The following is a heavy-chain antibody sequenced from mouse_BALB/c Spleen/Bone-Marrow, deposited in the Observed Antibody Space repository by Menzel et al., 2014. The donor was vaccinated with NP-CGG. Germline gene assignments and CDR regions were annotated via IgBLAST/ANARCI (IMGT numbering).Heavy chain of an antibody. D-gene: IGHD2-3*01. CDR2: IDPANGNT. CDR3: ARWLLPYGLDY. CDR1: GFNIKDTY. V-gene: IGHV14-3*02. Sequence: EVQLQQSGAELVKPGASVKLSCTASGFNIKDTYMHWVKQRPEQGLEWIGRIDPANGNTKYDPKFQGKATIIADTSSNTAYLQLSSLTSDDTAVYYCARWLLPYGLDYWGQGTSVTVSS. J-gene: IGHJ4*01.